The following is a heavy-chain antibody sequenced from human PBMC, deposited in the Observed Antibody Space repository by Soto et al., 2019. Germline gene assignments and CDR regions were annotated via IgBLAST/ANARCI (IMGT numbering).Heavy chain of an antibody. Sequence: SVKVSCKASGGAFSSYAISWVRQAPGQGLEWMGGIIPIFGTANYAQKFQGRVTITADESTSTAYMELSSLRSEDTAVYYCARDMASSSPYFDYWGQGTLVTVSS. D-gene: IGHD3-10*01. CDR1: GGAFSSYA. V-gene: IGHV1-69*13. CDR3: ARDMASSSPYFDY. CDR2: IIPIFGTA. J-gene: IGHJ4*02.